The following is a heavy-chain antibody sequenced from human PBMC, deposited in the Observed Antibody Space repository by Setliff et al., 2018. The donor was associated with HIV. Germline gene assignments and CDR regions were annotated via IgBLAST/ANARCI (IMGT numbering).Heavy chain of an antibody. J-gene: IGHJ2*01. CDR3: ARRLVATIFTSYFDL. V-gene: IGHV4-4*08. CDR2: IHTSGST. Sequence: NPSETLSLTCTVSGGSISSHYWSWIRQPPGKGLEWIGHIHTSGSTNYNPSLKSRVTISVDTSRNQFSLRLNSVTAADTAVYYCARRLVATIFTSYFDLWGRGTLVTVSS. D-gene: IGHD5-12*01. CDR1: GGSISSHY.